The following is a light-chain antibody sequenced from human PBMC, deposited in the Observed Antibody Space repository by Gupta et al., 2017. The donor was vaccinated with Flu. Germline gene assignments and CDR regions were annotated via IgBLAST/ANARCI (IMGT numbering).Light chain of an antibody. J-gene: IGKJ4*01. CDR3: QQYGDSPLT. CDR1: QSIRSSY. V-gene: IGKV3-20*01. CDR2: GAS. Sequence: ERATLSCRASQSIRSSYLAWYQQKPGQAPRLLIYGASSRATGIPDRFSVSGSGTAFTLTISRLEPEDFAVYYCQQYGDSPLTFGGGTKVEI.